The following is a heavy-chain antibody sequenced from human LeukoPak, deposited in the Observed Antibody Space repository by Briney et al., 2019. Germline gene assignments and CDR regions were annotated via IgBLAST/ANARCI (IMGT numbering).Heavy chain of an antibody. CDR1: GYTFTNYY. D-gene: IGHD3-22*01. V-gene: IGHV1-2*02. Sequence: ASVKVSCKASGYTFTNYYMHWVRQAPGQGLEWMGWINPNSGGTNYAQKFQGRVTMTRDTSISTAYMELSRLRSDDTAVYYCARGRPHYYDSSGYLTWGQGTLVTVSS. J-gene: IGHJ5*02. CDR2: INPNSGGT. CDR3: ARGRPHYYDSSGYLT.